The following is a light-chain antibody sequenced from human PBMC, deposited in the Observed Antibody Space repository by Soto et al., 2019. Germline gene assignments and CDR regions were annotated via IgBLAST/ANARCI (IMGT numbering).Light chain of an antibody. CDR3: SSYTRSSPVV. CDR1: SSDVGGYNY. V-gene: IGLV2-14*01. J-gene: IGLJ2*01. CDR2: DVS. Sequence: QSALTQPASVSGSPGQSITISCTGTSSDVGGYNYVSWYQQHPGKAPKLMIYDVSNRPSGVSNRFSGSKSGNTAPLTISGRQAEDGADYYCSSYTRSSPVVFGGGTKVPVL.